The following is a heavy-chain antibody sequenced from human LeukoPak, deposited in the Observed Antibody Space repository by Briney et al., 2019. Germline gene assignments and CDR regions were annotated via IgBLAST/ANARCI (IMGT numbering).Heavy chain of an antibody. J-gene: IGHJ4*02. CDR2: IDWDDDK. V-gene: IGHV2-70*11. CDR1: GFSLSTSGMC. CDR3: ARIHSRGGYDYFDY. D-gene: IGHD5-12*01. Sequence: SGPALVKPTQTLTLTCTFSGFSLSTSGMCVSWIRQPPGKALEWLARIDWDDDKYYSTSLKTRLTISKDTSKNQVVLTMTNMDPVDTATYYCARIHSRGGYDYFDYWGQGTLVTVSS.